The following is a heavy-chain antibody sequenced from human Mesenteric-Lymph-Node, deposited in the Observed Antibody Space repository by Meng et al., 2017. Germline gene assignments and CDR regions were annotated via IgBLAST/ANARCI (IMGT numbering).Heavy chain of an antibody. V-gene: IGHV1-2*06. CDR3: AGGNYFYDSTGSYYFDY. Sequence: ASVKVSCKASGYTFTGYYMHWVRQAPGQGLEWMGRINPNSGGTNYAQKFQGRVTMTRDTSISTAYMELSRLRSDDTAVYYCAGGNYFYDSTGSYYFDYWGQGTLVTVSS. CDR2: INPNSGGT. J-gene: IGHJ4*02. CDR1: GYTFTGYY. D-gene: IGHD3-22*01.